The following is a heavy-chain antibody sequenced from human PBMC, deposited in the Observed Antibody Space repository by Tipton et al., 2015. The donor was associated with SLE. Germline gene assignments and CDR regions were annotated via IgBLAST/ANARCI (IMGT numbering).Heavy chain of an antibody. CDR2: MYYSEST. J-gene: IGHJ4*02. CDR1: GDSMSSSNYY. D-gene: IGHD3-16*02. V-gene: IGHV4-39*07. CDR3: ASYSYESSGYTHFDY. Sequence: TLSLTCTVSGDSMSSSNYYWGWIRRPPGKGLEWIGSMYYSESTYYNPSLKSRVSMLGDTSKNQFSLKLTSVTAADTAVYYCASYSYESSGYTHFDYWGQGTLVTVSS.